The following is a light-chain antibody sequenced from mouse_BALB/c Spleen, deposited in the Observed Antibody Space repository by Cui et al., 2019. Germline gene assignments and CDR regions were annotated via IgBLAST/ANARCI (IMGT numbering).Light chain of an antibody. V-gene: IGKV6-23*01. CDR2: WAS. CDR1: QDIDTT. CDR3: QQYNNYPPSLT. Sequence: DIVMTQSHKFMSTSVGDRVSITCKASQDIDTTVAWYQQKSGQSPKLLIYWASTRHTGVPDRFIGSGSETDFTLTISNVQSEDLADYFCQQYNNYPPSLTFGAGTRLEL. J-gene: IGKJ5*01.